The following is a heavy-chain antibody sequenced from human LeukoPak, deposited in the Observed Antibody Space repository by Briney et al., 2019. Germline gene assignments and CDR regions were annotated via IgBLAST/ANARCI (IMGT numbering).Heavy chain of an antibody. CDR2: IYHSGST. CDR3: ARGDSCGSGLTVFDY. V-gene: IGHV4-38-2*01. J-gene: IGHJ4*02. D-gene: IGHD6-19*01. CDR1: GYSISSGYY. Sequence: SETLSLTCAVSGYSISSGYYWGWIRQPPGKGLEWIGSIYHSGSTYYNPSLKSRVTISLDTSKNQFSLKLNSVTAAGTAVYYCARGDSCGSGLTVFDYWGQGTLVTVPS.